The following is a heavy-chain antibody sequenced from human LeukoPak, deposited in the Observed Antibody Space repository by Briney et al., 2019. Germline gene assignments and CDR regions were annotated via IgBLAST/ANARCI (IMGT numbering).Heavy chain of an antibody. J-gene: IGHJ4*02. CDR3: AKGPYHYYDSSGYYGAFDY. CDR2: ISGSGGST. CDR1: GFTFSNYA. D-gene: IGHD3-22*01. Sequence: GGSLRLSCAASGFTFSNYAMNWVRQAPGKGLEWVSAISGSGGSTYYADSVKGRFTISRDNSKNTLYLQMNSLRAEDTAVYYCAKGPYHYYDSSGYYGAFDYWGQGTLVTVSS. V-gene: IGHV3-23*01.